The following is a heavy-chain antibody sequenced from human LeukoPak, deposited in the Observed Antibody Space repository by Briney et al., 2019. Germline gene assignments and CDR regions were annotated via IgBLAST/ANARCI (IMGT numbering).Heavy chain of an antibody. D-gene: IGHD2-2*01. CDR2: IYYSGSV. CDR3: ARHSCSTTSCYIDY. J-gene: IGHJ4*02. V-gene: IGHV4-28*05. Sequence: PSDTLSLTCGVSGYSISSSSWWGWIRQPPGKGLEWIGFIYYSGSVYYNPSLKSRVTMSVDTSRNQFSLKLSSVTAVDTAVFYCARHSCSTTSCYIDYWGQGPLVTVSS. CDR1: GYSISSSSW.